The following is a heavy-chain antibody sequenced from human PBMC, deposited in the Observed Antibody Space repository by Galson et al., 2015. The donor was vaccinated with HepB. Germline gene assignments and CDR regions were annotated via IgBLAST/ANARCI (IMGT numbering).Heavy chain of an antibody. CDR3: ARIEGAGHTKTTGEFDY. V-gene: IGHV3-48*02. D-gene: IGHD4-17*01. J-gene: IGHJ4*02. Sequence: SLRLSCAASGFTFSNYGMNWVRQAPGKGLQWISYISSSGSLIYYADFVKGRFTTSRVNAKNSLFLQMSSLRDEDTAVYYCARIEGAGHTKTTGEFDYWGQGTLVTVSS. CDR1: GFTFSNYG. CDR2: ISSSGSLI.